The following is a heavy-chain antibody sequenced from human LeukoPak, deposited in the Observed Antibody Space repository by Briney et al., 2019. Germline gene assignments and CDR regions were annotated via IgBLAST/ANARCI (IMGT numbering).Heavy chain of an antibody. CDR3: ARHSLPPGIAAAGTPFRNFDY. V-gene: IGHV4-59*08. CDR2: IYYSGST. Sequence: PSETLSLTCTVSGGSISSYYWSWIRQPPGKGLEWIGYIYYSGSTNYNPSLKSRVTISVDTSKNQFSLKLSSVTAADTAVCYCARHSLPPGIAAAGTPFRNFDYWGQGTLVTVSS. D-gene: IGHD6-13*01. J-gene: IGHJ4*02. CDR1: GGSISSYY.